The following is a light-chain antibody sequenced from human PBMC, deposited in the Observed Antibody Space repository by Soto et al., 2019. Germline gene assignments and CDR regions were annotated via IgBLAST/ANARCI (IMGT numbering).Light chain of an antibody. CDR1: NSDVGAYNY. CDR2: EVS. V-gene: IGLV2-8*01. CDR3: ISFGGSNV. Sequence: QSALTQPPSASGSPGQSVTVSCTGTNSDVGAYNYVSWYQQHPGKAPKLIIYEVSKRPSGVPDRFSGSKSGNTASLTVSGLQAEDEADYYCISFGGSNVFGTGTRSPS. J-gene: IGLJ1*01.